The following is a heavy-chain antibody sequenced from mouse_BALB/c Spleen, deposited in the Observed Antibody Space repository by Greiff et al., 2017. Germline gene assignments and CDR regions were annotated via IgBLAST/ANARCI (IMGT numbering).Heavy chain of an antibody. CDR1: GYTFTSYN. CDR3: AMYGKNWYFDV. Sequence: QVQLQQPGAELVKPGASVKMSCKASGYTFTSYNMHWVKQTPGQGLEWIGAIYPGNGDTSYNQKFKGKATLTADKSSSTAYMQLSSLTSEDSAVYYCAMYGKNWYFDVWGAGTTVTVSS. J-gene: IGHJ1*01. CDR2: IYPGNGDT. V-gene: IGHV1-12*01. D-gene: IGHD2-10*02.